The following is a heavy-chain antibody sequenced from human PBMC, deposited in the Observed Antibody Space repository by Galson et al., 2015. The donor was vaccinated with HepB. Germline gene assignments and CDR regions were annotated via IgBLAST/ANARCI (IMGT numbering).Heavy chain of an antibody. CDR2: ISDSGGRT. CDR1: GFTFINCA. Sequence: SLRLSCAASGFTFINCAMGWVRQAPGQGLEWVSTISDSGGRTYYADSVRGRFTISRDNSKNTLYLQMNNLRAEDTAVYYCAKDRTGTVNDYWGQGILVTVSS. V-gene: IGHV3-23*01. D-gene: IGHD1-7*01. J-gene: IGHJ4*02. CDR3: AKDRTGTVNDY.